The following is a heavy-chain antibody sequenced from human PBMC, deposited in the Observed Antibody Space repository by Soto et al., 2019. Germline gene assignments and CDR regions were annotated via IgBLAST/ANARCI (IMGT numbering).Heavy chain of an antibody. D-gene: IGHD6-6*01. CDR2: IYDSENT. CDR1: GGSIGRYY. J-gene: IGHJ4*02. V-gene: IGHV4-59*08. Sequence: SETLSLTCSVSGGSIGRYYWSWIRQSPGKGLEWIGFIYDSENTNYNPSLKSRVTISGDTSKNQLSLTLSSVTAADTAIYYCARHEKGSSFDHWGQGTLVTVSS. CDR3: ARHEKGSSFDH.